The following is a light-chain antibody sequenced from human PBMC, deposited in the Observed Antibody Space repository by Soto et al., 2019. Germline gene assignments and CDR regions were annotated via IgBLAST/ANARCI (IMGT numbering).Light chain of an antibody. CDR1: QGISRY. CDR3: QQLNSYPPT. J-gene: IGKJ4*01. V-gene: IGKV1-9*01. Sequence: DIPLTQSPSFLSASVGDRVNITCRASQGISRYLAWYQQKPGKAPKLLIYAASTFQSGVPSRFSGSGAGTEFTLTISSLQREDFATYYCQQLNSYPPTFGGGTKVEIK. CDR2: AAS.